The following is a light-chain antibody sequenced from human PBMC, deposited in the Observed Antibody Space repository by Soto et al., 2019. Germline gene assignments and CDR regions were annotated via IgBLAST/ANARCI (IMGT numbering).Light chain of an antibody. V-gene: IGLV2-8*01. J-gene: IGLJ1*01. CDR3: SSYAGSNNKV. CDR2: EVT. CDR1: SSDVGSYNY. Sequence: QSVLTQPPSASGSPGQSVTTSCTGTSSDVGSYNYVSWYQQHPGKAPKLMIYEVTKRPSGVPDRFSGSKSGNTASLTVFGLQADDEADYYCSSYAGSNNKVFGTGTKVTVL.